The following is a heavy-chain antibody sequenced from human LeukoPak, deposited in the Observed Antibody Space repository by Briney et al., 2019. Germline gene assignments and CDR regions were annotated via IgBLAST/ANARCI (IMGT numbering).Heavy chain of an antibody. V-gene: IGHV1-2*02. D-gene: IGHD1-14*01. CDR2: INPNSGGT. CDR1: GYTFTTYA. J-gene: IGHJ6*03. CDR3: ATIGGNPKRYMDV. Sequence: GASVKVSCKASGYTFTTYAMNWVRQAPGQGLEWMGWINPNSGGTNYAQKFQGRVTMTRDTSISTAYMELSRLTSDDTAVYYCATIGGNPKRYMDVWGKGTTVTVSS.